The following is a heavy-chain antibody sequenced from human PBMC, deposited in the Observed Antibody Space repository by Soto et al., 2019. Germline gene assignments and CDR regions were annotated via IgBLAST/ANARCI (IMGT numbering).Heavy chain of an antibody. D-gene: IGHD3-3*01. CDR1: GGSFSGYY. J-gene: IGHJ5*02. CDR3: ARGSGIFGFGGRRSFDP. V-gene: IGHV4-34*01. Sequence: QVQLQQWGAGLLKPSETLSLTCAVYGGSFSGYYWSWIRQPPGKGLEWIGEINHSGSTNYNPSLKSRVTISVDTSKNQFSLKLSSVTAADTAVYYCARGSGIFGFGGRRSFDPWGQGTLVTVSS. CDR2: INHSGST.